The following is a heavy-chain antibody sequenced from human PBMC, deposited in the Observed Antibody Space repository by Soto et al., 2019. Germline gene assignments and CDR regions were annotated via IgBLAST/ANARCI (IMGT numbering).Heavy chain of an antibody. CDR2: IKSKTDGGTT. V-gene: IGHV3-15*01. D-gene: IGHD6-6*01. CDR3: TTISSSDAFDI. J-gene: IGHJ3*02. CDR1: GFTFSNAW. Sequence: GESLKISCAASGFTFSNAWMSWVRQAPGKGLEWVGRIKSKTDGGTTDYAAPVKGRFTISRDDSKNTLYLQMNSLKTEDTAVYYCTTISSSDAFDIWGQGTMVTVSS.